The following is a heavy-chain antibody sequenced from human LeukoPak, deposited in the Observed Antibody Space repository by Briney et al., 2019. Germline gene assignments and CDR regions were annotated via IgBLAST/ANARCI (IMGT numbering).Heavy chain of an antibody. V-gene: IGHV3-7*01. CDR2: IKKDGSEK. CDR1: GFTFSGYW. J-gene: IGHJ4*02. Sequence: PGGSLRLSCAASGFTFSGYWMSWVRQAPGKGLEWVANIKKDGSEKYYVDSVKGRFTISRDNAKKSLYLQMNSLRAEDTAVYYCARHLSGVTGYTYGRGIDYWGQGTLVTVSS. D-gene: IGHD5-18*01. CDR3: ARHLSGVTGYTYGRGIDY.